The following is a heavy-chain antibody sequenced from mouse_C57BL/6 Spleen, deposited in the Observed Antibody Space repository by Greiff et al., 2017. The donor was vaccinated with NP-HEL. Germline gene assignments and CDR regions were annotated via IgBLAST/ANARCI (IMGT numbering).Heavy chain of an antibody. Sequence: VQLPQSGAELVMPGASVKLSCKASGYTFTSYWMHWVKQRPGQGLEWIGEIDPSDSYTNYNQKFKDKSTLTVDKSSSTAYMQLSSLTSEDSAVYYCARRYYSNFYAMDYWGQGTSDTVYS. V-gene: IGHV1-69*01. CDR2: IDPSDSYT. CDR1: GYTFTSYW. D-gene: IGHD2-5*01. CDR3: ARRYYSNFYAMDY. J-gene: IGHJ4*01.